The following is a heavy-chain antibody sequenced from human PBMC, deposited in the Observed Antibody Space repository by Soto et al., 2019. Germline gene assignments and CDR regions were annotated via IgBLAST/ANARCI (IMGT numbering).Heavy chain of an antibody. CDR2: INHSGST. J-gene: IGHJ3*02. CDR3: ARNLRFGYCSGGSCYRVHAFDI. CDR1: GGSFSGYY. V-gene: IGHV4-34*01. D-gene: IGHD2-15*01. Sequence: PSETLSLTCAVYGGSFSGYYWSWIRQPPGKGLEWIGEINHSGSTNYNPSLKSRVTISVDTSKNQFSLKLSSVTAADTAVYYCARNLRFGYCSGGSCYRVHAFDIWGQGTMVTVSS.